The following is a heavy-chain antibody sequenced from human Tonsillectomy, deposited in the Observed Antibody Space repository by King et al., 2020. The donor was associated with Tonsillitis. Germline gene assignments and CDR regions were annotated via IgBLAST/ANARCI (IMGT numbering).Heavy chain of an antibody. J-gene: IGHJ6*02. CDR1: GGSISSSSYT. V-gene: IGHV4-39*01. Sequence: QLQESGPGLAKPSETLSLTCTVSGGSISSSSYTCGWIRQPPGKGLEWIGRIYYSGSTYYNPSLKSRVTMSVDTSKNQFSLTLSSVTAADTAVYYCAKTTTSYGMDVWGQGTTVTVSS. CDR2: IYYSGST. D-gene: IGHD4-11*01. CDR3: AKTTTSYGMDV.